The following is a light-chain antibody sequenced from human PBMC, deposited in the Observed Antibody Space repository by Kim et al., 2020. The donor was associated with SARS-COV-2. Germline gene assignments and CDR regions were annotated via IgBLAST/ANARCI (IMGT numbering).Light chain of an antibody. CDR1: SSNIGSNT. V-gene: IGLV1-44*01. CDR3: AAWDDSLNGFYV. CDR2: SNN. Sequence: LTQPPSASGTPGQRVTISCSGSSSNIGSNTVNWYQQLPGTAPKLLIYSNNQRPSGVPDRFSGSKSGTSASLAISGLQSEDEADYYCAAWDDSLNGFYVFGTGTQLTVL. J-gene: IGLJ1*01.